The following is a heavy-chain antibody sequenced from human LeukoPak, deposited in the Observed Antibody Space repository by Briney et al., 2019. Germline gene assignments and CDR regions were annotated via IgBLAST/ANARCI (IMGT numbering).Heavy chain of an antibody. CDR1: GYTFTSYD. J-gene: IGHJ4*02. D-gene: IGHD3-22*01. CDR3: ARVGDSSGYYYYFDY. V-gene: IGHV1-2*02. Sequence: ASVKVSCKASGYTFTSYDINWVRQATGQGLEWMGWINPNSGGTNYARKFQGRVTMTRDTSISTAYMELSRLRSDDTAVYYCARVGDSSGYYYYFDYWGQGTLVTVSS. CDR2: INPNSGGT.